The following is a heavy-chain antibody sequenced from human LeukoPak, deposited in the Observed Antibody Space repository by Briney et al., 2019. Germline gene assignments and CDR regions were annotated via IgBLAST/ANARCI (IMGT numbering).Heavy chain of an antibody. J-gene: IGHJ4*02. Sequence: GGSLRLSCAASGFTFSSYGMHWVRQAPGKGLEWVAFIRYDGGNKYYADSVKGRFTISRDNSKNTLYLQMNSLRAEDTAVYYCAKGFKGIAAAGTPFYFDYWGQGTLVTVSS. V-gene: IGHV3-30*02. CDR3: AKGFKGIAAAGTPFYFDY. D-gene: IGHD6-13*01. CDR2: IRYDGGNK. CDR1: GFTFSSYG.